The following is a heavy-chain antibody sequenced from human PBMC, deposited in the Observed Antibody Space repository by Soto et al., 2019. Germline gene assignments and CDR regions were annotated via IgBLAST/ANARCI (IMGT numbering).Heavy chain of an antibody. V-gene: IGHV3-23*01. CDR1: GFTFSSYA. Sequence: GGSLRLSCAASGFTFSSYAMSWVRQAPGKGLEWVSAISGSGGSTYYADSVKGRFTISRDNSKNTLYLQMNSLRAEDTAVYYCANRVAVAVTPFDYWGKGTLVTFPS. CDR3: ANRVAVAVTPFDY. D-gene: IGHD6-19*01. CDR2: ISGSGGST. J-gene: IGHJ4*02.